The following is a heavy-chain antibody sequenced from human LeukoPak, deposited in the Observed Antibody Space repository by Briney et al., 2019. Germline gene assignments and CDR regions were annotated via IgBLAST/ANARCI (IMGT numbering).Heavy chain of an antibody. CDR3: ASVVVVTAEFDP. CDR1: GGSFSGYY. Sequence: SETLSLTCAVYGGSFSGYYWSWIRQPPGKGLEWIGEINHSGSTNYNPSLKSRVTISVDTSKNQFSLKLSSVTAADTAVYYCASVVVVTAEFDPWGQGTLVTVSS. CDR2: INHSGST. D-gene: IGHD2-21*02. J-gene: IGHJ5*02. V-gene: IGHV4-34*01.